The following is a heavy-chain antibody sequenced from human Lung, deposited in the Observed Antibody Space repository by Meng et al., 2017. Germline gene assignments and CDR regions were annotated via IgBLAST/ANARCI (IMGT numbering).Heavy chain of an antibody. Sequence: GESLKISCVASGFTFSSSRMNWVRQAPGKGLEWVASISSRSSYQDYADSVKGRFTISRDNAKNSLYLQMDSLRAEDTAVYFCARTYYYDSSGYYYFDYWGQGTLVTVSS. CDR2: ISSRSSYQ. V-gene: IGHV3-21*01. CDR3: ARTYYYDSSGYYYFDY. J-gene: IGHJ4*02. CDR1: GFTFSSSR. D-gene: IGHD3-22*01.